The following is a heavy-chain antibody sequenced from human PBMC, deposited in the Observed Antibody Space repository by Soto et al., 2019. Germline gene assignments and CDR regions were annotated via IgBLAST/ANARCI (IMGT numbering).Heavy chain of an antibody. J-gene: IGHJ6*02. V-gene: IGHV3-30*18. D-gene: IGHD1-26*01. CDR2: ISYDGNNK. CDR1: GFKFSTYG. Sequence: QVQLVESGGGVVQPGRSLRLSCGASGFKFSTYGMHWVRQAPGKGLEWVAVISYDGNNKDYADSVKGRFTISRDNSKNTAYLQMNSLRAEDTAVYYCAKGRVGYVFGVQDYYCGMDVWGQGTTVAVSS. CDR3: AKGRVGYVFGVQDYYCGMDV.